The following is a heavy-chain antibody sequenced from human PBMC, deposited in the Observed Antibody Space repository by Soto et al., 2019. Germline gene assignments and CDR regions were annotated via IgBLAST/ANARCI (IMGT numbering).Heavy chain of an antibody. J-gene: IGHJ4*02. Sequence: ASVKVACKASGYTFTSYGISWLRQAPGQGLEWMGWISAYNGNTNYAQNLQGRVTMTTDTSTSTAYMELRSLRSDDTAVYYCARSRGYCTGGSCYVDYWGQGTLVTVSS. D-gene: IGHD2-15*01. CDR2: ISAYNGNT. CDR3: ARSRGYCTGGSCYVDY. CDR1: GYTFTSYG. V-gene: IGHV1-18*01.